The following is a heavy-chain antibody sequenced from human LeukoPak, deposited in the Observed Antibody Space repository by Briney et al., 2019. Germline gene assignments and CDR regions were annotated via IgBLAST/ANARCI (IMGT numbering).Heavy chain of an antibody. CDR3: ATWDYYDISGDYTYKWFDP. CDR2: IYPDDSET. D-gene: IGHD3-22*01. CDR1: RAKFNKYW. Sequence: GESLKISCQGSRAKFNKYWIGWVRQMPGKGLEYMGMIYPDDSETKYSPSFQGKVTISADKSITTAYLQWSSLKVSDSAMYYCATWDYYDISGDYTYKWFDPWGQGTLVTVSS. V-gene: IGHV5-51*01. J-gene: IGHJ5*02.